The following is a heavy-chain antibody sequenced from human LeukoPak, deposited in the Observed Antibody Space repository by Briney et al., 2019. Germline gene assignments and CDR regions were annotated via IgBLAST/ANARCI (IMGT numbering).Heavy chain of an antibody. CDR1: GGTFSSYA. V-gene: IGHV1-69*05. Sequence: SVKVSCKASGGTFSSYAISWVRQAPGQGLEWMGRIIPIFGTANYAQKFQGRVTVTTDESTSTAYMELSSLRSEDTAVYYCARTYDTSSGWTRFFDYWGQGTLVTVSS. J-gene: IGHJ4*02. D-gene: IGHD6-19*01. CDR3: ARTYDTSSGWTRFFDY. CDR2: IIPIFGTA.